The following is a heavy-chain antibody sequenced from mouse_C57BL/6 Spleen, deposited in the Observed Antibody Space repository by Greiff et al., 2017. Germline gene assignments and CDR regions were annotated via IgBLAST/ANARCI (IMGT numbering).Heavy chain of an antibody. V-gene: IGHV1-61*01. D-gene: IGHD3-2*02. J-gene: IGHJ2*01. CDR2: IYPSDSET. Sequence: QVQLQQPGAELVRPGSSVKLSCKASGYTFTSYWMDWVKQRPGQGLEWIGNIYPSDSETHYNQKFKDKATLTVDKSSSTAYMQLSSLTSEDSAVYYCARPDSSGYGYWGQGTTLTVSS. CDR1: GYTFTSYW. CDR3: ARPDSSGYGY.